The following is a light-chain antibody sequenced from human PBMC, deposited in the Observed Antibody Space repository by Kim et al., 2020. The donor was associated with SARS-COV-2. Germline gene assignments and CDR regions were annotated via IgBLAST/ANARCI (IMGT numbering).Light chain of an antibody. V-gene: IGLV3-1*01. J-gene: IGLJ1*01. CDR2: QDS. CDR3: QAWDSSTFYV. CDR1: KLGDKY. Sequence: SYELTQPPSVSVSPGQTASITCSGDKLGDKYACWYQQKPGQSPVLVIYQDSKRPSGIPERFSGSNSGNTATLTISGTQAIDEADYYCQAWDSSTFYVFGTGTQLTVL.